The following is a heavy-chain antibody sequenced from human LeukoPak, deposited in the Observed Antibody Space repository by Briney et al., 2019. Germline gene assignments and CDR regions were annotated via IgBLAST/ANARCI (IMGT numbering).Heavy chain of an antibody. CDR3: ARGRVRFGELLTDY. Sequence: ASVKVSCTASGYTLTGYYMHWVRQAPGQGLEWMGWISPNSGGGNYAQKFQGRVTMTRDTSISTAYMELSRLRSDDTAVYYCARGRVRFGELLTDYWGQGTRVTVSS. CDR2: ISPNSGGG. V-gene: IGHV1-2*02. J-gene: IGHJ4*02. CDR1: GYTLTGYY. D-gene: IGHD3-10*01.